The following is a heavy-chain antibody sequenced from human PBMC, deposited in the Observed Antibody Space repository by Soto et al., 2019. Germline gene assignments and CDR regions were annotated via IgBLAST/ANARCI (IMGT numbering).Heavy chain of an antibody. D-gene: IGHD2-15*01. CDR2: ISGSGGST. V-gene: IGHV3-23*01. Sequence: GGSLRLSCAASGFTFSSYAMSWVRQAPGKGLEWVSAISGSGGSTYYADSVKGRFTISRDNSKNTLYLQMNSLRAEDTAVYYCAKLGYCSGGSCFHDAFDIWGQGTMVTVSS. J-gene: IGHJ3*02. CDR1: GFTFSSYA. CDR3: AKLGYCSGGSCFHDAFDI.